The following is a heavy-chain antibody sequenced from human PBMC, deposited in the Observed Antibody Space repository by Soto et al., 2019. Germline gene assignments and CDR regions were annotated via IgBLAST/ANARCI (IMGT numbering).Heavy chain of an antibody. CDR1: GYTCASYA. CDR2: ISAYNGNT. CDR3: ARDPPPPDY. J-gene: IGHJ4*02. Sequence: QVQLVQSGAEVKKPGASVKVSCKASGYTCASYAISWMRQAPGQGLEWMGWISAYNGNTTYAQKRQGRVTMATDTSTSTAYMELRSLRSDDTAVYYCARDPPPPDYWGQGTLVTVSS. V-gene: IGHV1-18*01.